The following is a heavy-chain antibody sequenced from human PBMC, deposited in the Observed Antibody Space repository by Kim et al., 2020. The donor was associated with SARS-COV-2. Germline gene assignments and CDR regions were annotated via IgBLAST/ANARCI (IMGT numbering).Heavy chain of an antibody. CDR2: SKSRST. Sequence: SKSRSTEYADSVNGPFTISRDNAKKSRSLQMTRLTPEDTAVYYCVREPASWGQGTLVTVSS. J-gene: IGHJ5*02. CDR3: VREPAS. V-gene: IGHV3-11*05.